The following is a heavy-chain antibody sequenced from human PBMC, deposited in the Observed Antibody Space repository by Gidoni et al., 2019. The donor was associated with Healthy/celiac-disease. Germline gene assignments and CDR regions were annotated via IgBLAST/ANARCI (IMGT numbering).Heavy chain of an antibody. CDR1: GGSISSGGYS. V-gene: IGHV4-30-2*01. Sequence: QLQLQESGSGLVKPSQTLSLTCAVSGGSISSGGYSWSWIRQPPGKGLEWIGYIYHSGSTYYHPSLTSRVTISVDRSKNQFSLKLSSVTAAVTSVYYCARGGILYYDSSGYDAFDIWVQGTMVTVSS. CDR3: ARGGILYYDSSGYDAFDI. CDR2: IYHSGST. J-gene: IGHJ3*02. D-gene: IGHD3-22*01.